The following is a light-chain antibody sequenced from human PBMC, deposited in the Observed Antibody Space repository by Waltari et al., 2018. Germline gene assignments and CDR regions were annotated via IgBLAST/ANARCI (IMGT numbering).Light chain of an antibody. Sequence: QSVLTQSPSASGTPGQRVTLSCSGSSSNIGSRYVYWYQQLPGTAPKLLIYRNDQRPSGVPDRFSGSKSGTSASLAISGLRSEDEAAYYCAAWDDSLRGRVFGGGTKLTVL. J-gene: IGLJ3*02. CDR2: RND. CDR3: AAWDDSLRGRV. CDR1: SSNIGSRY. V-gene: IGLV1-47*01.